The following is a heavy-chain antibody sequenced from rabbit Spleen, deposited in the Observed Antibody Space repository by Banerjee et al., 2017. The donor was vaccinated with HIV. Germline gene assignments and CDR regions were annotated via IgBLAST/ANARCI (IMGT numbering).Heavy chain of an antibody. V-gene: IGHV1S45*01. CDR3: ARDTGSSFSSYGMDL. Sequence: QEQLVESGGGLVQPEGSLALTCKASGFSFSSSDYICWVRQAPGKGLEWIACIAGSSSAFAYSATWAKGRFTCSKTSSTTVTLQMTSLTVADTATYFCARDTGSSFSSYGMDLWGPGTLVTVS. D-gene: IGHD8-1*01. CDR2: IAGSSSAFA. J-gene: IGHJ6*01. CDR1: GFSFSSSDY.